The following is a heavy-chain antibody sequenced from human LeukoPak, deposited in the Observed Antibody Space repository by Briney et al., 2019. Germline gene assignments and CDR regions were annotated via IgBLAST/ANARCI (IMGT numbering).Heavy chain of an antibody. CDR2: IGGSGADT. CDR3: AKSPFDY. Sequence: GGSLRLSCAASGVTFSSYAMSWVRQAPGKGLEWVSSIGGSGADTYYADSVRGRVTITRDNSESTLYLQMNSLRAEDTAVYYCAKSPFDYWGQGTPLTVSS. V-gene: IGHV3-23*01. J-gene: IGHJ4*02. CDR1: GVTFSSYA.